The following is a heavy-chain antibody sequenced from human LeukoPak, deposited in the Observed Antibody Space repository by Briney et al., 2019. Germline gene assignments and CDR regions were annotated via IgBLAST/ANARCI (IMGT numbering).Heavy chain of an antibody. Sequence: SETLSLTCTVSGGSISSGGYYWSWIRQHPGKGLEWIGYIYYSGSTYYNPSLESRVIMSVDTSKNQFSLNLTSVTAADTAVYYCARTYNWNPSWFDPWGQGTLATVSS. J-gene: IGHJ5*02. CDR3: ARTYNWNPSWFDP. V-gene: IGHV4-31*03. CDR2: IYYSGST. D-gene: IGHD1-20*01. CDR1: GGSISSGGYY.